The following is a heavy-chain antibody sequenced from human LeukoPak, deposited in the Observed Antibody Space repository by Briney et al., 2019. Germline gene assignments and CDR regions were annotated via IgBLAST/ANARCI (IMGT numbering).Heavy chain of an antibody. CDR1: GFTFSSYW. J-gene: IGHJ4*02. CDR2: IKQDGSEK. V-gene: IGHV3-7*01. D-gene: IGHD3-22*01. Sequence: GGSLRLSCAASGFTFSSYWMSWVRQAPGKGLEWVASIKQDGSEKYYVDSVKGRFTISRDNAKNSLYLQMNSLRAEDTAVYYCARDSFYDSSGYWGQGTLVTVSS. CDR3: ARDSFYDSSGY.